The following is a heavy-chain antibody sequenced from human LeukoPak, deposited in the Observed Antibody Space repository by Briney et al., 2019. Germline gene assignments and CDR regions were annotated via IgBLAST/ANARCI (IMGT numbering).Heavy chain of an antibody. CDR3: AKDPLVGAPSYYYYGMDV. D-gene: IGHD1-26*01. CDR2: ISGSGGST. V-gene: IGHV3-23*01. Sequence: PGGSLRLSCAASGFTFSSYAMSWVRQAPGKGLEWVSAISGSGGSTYYADSVKGRFTISRDNSKNTLHLQMNSLRAEDTAVYYCAKDPLVGAPSYYYYGMDVWGQGTLVTVSS. J-gene: IGHJ6*02. CDR1: GFTFSSYA.